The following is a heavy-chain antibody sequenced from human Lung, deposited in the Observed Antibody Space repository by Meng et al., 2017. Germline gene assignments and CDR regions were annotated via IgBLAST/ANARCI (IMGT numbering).Heavy chain of an antibody. Sequence: DVQLVGRGGGLVQPAGSLCSSCAASGIPFSTPWMHWVRQAPGKGLWWVSRITGDGSSTIYADSVQGRFTMSRDNAKNTLSLQMNSLRAEDTAVYYCARGGVTTDDWGQGTLVTVSS. CDR1: GIPFSTPW. J-gene: IGHJ4*02. V-gene: IGHV3-74*01. D-gene: IGHD4-17*01. CDR3: ARGGVTTDD. CDR2: ITGDGSST.